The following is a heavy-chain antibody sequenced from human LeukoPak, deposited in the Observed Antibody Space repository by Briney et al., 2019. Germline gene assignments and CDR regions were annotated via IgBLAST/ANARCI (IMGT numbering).Heavy chain of an antibody. V-gene: IGHV3-30*03. CDR3: VRDRGWLQDYFDN. CDR2: ILKDVRNI. Sequence: GGSLRLSCAASGFTFTNHGMHWVRQAPGKGLEWVAVILKDVRNIYYGDSVQGRFTISRDNSKNTVDLHMDSLRVEDTAVYYCVRDRGWLQDYFDNWGQGTLVTVSS. CDR1: GFTFTNHG. D-gene: IGHD5-24*01. J-gene: IGHJ4*02.